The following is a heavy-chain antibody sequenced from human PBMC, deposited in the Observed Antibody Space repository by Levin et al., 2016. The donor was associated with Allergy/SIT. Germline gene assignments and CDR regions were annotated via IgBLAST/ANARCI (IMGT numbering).Heavy chain of an antibody. V-gene: IGHV3-66*02. CDR2: IYSGGST. D-gene: IGHD7-27*01. CDR1: GFTVSSNY. J-gene: IGHJ3*02. CDR3: ARYTGARDAFDI. Sequence: GESLKISCAASGFTVSSNYMSWVRQAPGKGLEWVSVIYSGGSTYYADSVKGRFTISRDNSKNTLYLQMNSLRAEDTAVYYCARYTGARDAFDIWGQGTMVTVSS.